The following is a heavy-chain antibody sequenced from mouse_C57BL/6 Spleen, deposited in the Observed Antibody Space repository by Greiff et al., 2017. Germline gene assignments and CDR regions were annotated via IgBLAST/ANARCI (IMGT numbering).Heavy chain of an antibody. V-gene: IGHV3-1*01. CDR2: ISYSGST. CDR3: ARLNWDDAMDY. J-gene: IGHJ4*01. CDR1: GYSITSGYD. D-gene: IGHD4-1*01. Sequence: EVKLMESGPGMVKPSQSLSLTCTVTGYSITSGYDWHWIRHFPGNKLEWMGYISYSGSTNYNPSLKSRISITHDTSKNHFFLKLNSVTTEDTATYYCARLNWDDAMDYWGQGTSVTVSS.